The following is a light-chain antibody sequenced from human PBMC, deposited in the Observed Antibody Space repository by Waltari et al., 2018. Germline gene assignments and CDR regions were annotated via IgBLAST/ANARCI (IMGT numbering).Light chain of an antibody. V-gene: IGLV2-14*01. CDR2: VGS. J-gene: IGLJ1*01. CDR3: SSYTSINTFV. Sequence: QSALTQPASVSGSPGQSVTISCAGTISDVGGHDYVSWYQQHPGKAPKLMMYVGSKRPSGGSDRFFGSKSGNTASLTISGLQAEDEADYYCSSYTSINTFVFGTGTKVTVL. CDR1: ISDVGGHDY.